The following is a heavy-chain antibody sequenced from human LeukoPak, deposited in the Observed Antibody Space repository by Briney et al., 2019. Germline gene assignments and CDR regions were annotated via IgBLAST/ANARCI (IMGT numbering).Heavy chain of an antibody. Sequence: ASVKVSCKASGYTFTSNGITWVRQAPGQGLEWLGWINTYNGNTNYAQKLQGRVTMTRDMSTSTVYMELSSLRSEDTAVYYCAREPRNDYGDYAYNWFDPWGQGTLVTVSS. CDR3: AREPRNDYGDYAYNWFDP. CDR2: INTYNGNT. J-gene: IGHJ5*02. CDR1: GYTFTSNG. V-gene: IGHV1-18*01. D-gene: IGHD4-17*01.